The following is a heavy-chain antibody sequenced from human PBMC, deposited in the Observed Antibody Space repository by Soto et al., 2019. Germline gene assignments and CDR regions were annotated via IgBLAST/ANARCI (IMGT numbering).Heavy chain of an antibody. J-gene: IGHJ4*02. CDR1: GDSVSSNTAA. CDR2: TYYRSNWRH. D-gene: IGHD6-19*01. Sequence: QTLSLTCAISGDSVSSNTAAWNWIRSSPSRGLEWLGRTYYRSNWRHDYAVSVRSRITVNPDTSKNHFSLQLNSVTPDDTAVYYCARGVAGSGFDLWGQGTLVTVSS. V-gene: IGHV6-1*01. CDR3: ARGVAGSGFDL.